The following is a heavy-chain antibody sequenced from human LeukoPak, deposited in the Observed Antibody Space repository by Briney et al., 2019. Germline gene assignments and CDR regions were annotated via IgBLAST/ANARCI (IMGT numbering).Heavy chain of an antibody. CDR3: ARQRRGYTGYEGERLWDY. CDR1: GGCIRSSSYF. V-gene: IGHV4-39*01. J-gene: IGHJ4*02. Sequence: SGTLSLTCTVPGGCIRSSSYFWGWIRQPPGKGLEWIGSIFYSGRTYYNPSLTSRVTISIDTSKNQFSQRLSSVTAADTAVYYCARQRRGYTGYEGERLWDYWGQGTLVTVSS. D-gene: IGHD5-12*01. CDR2: IFYSGRT.